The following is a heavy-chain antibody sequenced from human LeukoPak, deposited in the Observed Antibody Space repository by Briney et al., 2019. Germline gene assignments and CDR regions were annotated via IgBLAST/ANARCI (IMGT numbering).Heavy chain of an antibody. CDR3: AKDTQSRQLGAENWFDP. CDR2: ISGSGGST. D-gene: IGHD6-6*01. J-gene: IGHJ5*02. V-gene: IGHV3-23*01. Sequence: GGSLRLSCAASGFTFSTYAMSWVRQAPGRGLGWVSAISGSGGSTYYADSVKGRFTISRDNSKNTLYLQMNSLRAEDTVVYYCAKDTQSRQLGAENWFDPWGQGTLVTVSS. CDR1: GFTFSTYA.